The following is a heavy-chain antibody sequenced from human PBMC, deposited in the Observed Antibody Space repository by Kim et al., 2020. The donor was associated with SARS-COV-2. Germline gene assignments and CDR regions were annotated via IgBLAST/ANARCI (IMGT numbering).Heavy chain of an antibody. Sequence: SETLSLTCAVYGESFSDYYWTWIRQSPGKGLEWIGEISHSGISNYNPSLKSRIAMSVDTSKNQFSLNLNSVTAAGTAIYYCARGDPVTTIRKGCFDPWGQGTLVTVSS. D-gene: IGHD3-22*01. CDR1: GESFSDYY. CDR3: ARGDPVTTIRKGCFDP. CDR2: ISHSGIS. V-gene: IGHV4-34*01. J-gene: IGHJ5*02.